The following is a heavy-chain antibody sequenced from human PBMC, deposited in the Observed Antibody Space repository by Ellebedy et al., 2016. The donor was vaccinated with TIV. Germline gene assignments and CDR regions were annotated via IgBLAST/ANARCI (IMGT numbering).Heavy chain of an antibody. Sequence: GESLKISCVVSGFTFSTYAMNWVRQAPGKGLGWVSGISDGGDSTYYGDAVKGRFTISRDNSKNTLYLQMTSLSVEDTAVYYWAKGSGFNYKRAFDFWGQGTQVTVSS. D-gene: IGHD3-10*01. V-gene: IGHV3-23*01. CDR2: ISDGGDST. CDR3: AKGSGFNYKRAFDF. J-gene: IGHJ4*02. CDR1: GFTFSTYA.